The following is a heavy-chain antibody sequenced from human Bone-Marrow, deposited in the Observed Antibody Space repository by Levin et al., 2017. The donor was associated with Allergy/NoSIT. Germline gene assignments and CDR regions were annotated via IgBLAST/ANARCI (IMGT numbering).Heavy chain of an antibody. CDR3: ARVMDQGNYFDY. J-gene: IGHJ4*02. CDR2: ISGSGATT. Sequence: AGGSLRLSCAASGFTFRHYAMIWVRQAPGKGLEWVSRISGSGATTYYADSVKGRFTISRDKTKTLYLQMNSLRAEDTAVYYCARVMDQGNYFDYWGLGTLVTVSS. V-gene: IGHV3-23*01. D-gene: IGHD2-8*01. CDR1: GFTFRHYA.